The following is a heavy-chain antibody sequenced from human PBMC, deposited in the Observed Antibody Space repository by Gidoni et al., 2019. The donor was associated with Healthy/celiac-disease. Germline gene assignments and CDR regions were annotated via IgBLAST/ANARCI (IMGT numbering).Heavy chain of an antibody. V-gene: IGHV1-3*01. D-gene: IGHD3-22*01. CDR2: INAGNGNT. Sequence: QVQLVQSGAEVKKPGASVKVSCKASGYTFTSYAMHWVRQAPGQRLEWMGWINAGNGNTKYSQKFQGRVTITRDTSASTAYMELSSLRSEDTAVYYCARSSLYDSSEGFFDYWGQGTLVTVSS. J-gene: IGHJ4*02. CDR1: GYTFTSYA. CDR3: ARSSLYDSSEGFFDY.